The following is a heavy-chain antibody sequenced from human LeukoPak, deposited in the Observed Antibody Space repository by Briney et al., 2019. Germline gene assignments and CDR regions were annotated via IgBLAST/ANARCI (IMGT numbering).Heavy chain of an antibody. V-gene: IGHV3-23*01. CDR1: GYSFANFA. CDR3: ARTRYNWKSPDAFDV. Sequence: PGGSLRLSCAAPGYSFANFAMSWVRQAPGKGLEWVSGIGGSGDSRFYADSVAGRFAISSDISKNTVYLQMMSLTAEDTAIYYCARTRYNWKSPDAFDVWGQGTMVTVSA. CDR2: IGGSGDSR. J-gene: IGHJ3*01. D-gene: IGHD1-1*01.